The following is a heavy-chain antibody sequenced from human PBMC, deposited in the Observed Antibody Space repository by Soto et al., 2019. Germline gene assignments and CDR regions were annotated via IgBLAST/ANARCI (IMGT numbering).Heavy chain of an antibody. J-gene: IGHJ2*01. Sequence: QVQLVKSGAEVKKPGASVKVSCKASGYTFTSCDINWVRQATGQGLEWMGWMNPNSGNTGYAQKFQGRVTMTRNTSISTAYMELSSLRSEDTAVYYCARGPRYYDILTGNWYFDLWGRGTLVAVSS. CDR1: GYTFTSCD. CDR3: ARGPRYYDILTGNWYFDL. D-gene: IGHD3-9*01. CDR2: MNPNSGNT. V-gene: IGHV1-8*01.